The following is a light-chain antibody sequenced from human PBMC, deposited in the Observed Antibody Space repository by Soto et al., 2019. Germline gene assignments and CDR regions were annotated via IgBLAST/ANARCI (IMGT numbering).Light chain of an antibody. CDR1: SSNIGAGYD. CDR2: GNS. V-gene: IGLV1-40*01. Sequence: QSVLTQPPSVSGAPGQRVTISCTGSSSNIGAGYDVHWYPHLPGTAPKLLIFGNSHRPSGVPDRFSASKSGTSASLAITGLQAEDEADYYCQSYDNTLRGVVFGGGTQLTVL. CDR3: QSYDNTLRGVV. J-gene: IGLJ2*01.